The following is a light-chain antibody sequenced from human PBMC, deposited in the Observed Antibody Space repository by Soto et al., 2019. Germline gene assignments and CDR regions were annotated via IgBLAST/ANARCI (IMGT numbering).Light chain of an antibody. CDR3: QQSYSTPPIT. J-gene: IGKJ5*01. CDR2: KAS. CDR1: HTISSC. Sequence: EIQMTQSPSTLSGSVGYIVTITFRASHTISSCLAWYQQKPGKAPKLLIYKASTLKSGVPSRFSGSGSGTDFTLTISSLQPEDFATYYCQQSYSTPPITFGQGTRLEIK. V-gene: IGKV1-39*01.